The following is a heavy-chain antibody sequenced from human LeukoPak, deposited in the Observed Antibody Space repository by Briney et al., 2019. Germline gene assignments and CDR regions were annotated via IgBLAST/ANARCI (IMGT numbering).Heavy chain of an antibody. J-gene: IGHJ4*02. V-gene: IGHV4-61*02. CDR2: IYTSGST. CDR3: ARHVEGSSGWYRVYYFDY. D-gene: IGHD6-19*01. CDR1: GGSISSGSYY. Sequence: SQTLSLTCTVSGGSISSGSYYWSWIRQPAGKGLEWIGRIYTSGSTNYNPSLKSRVTISVDTSKNQFSLKLSSVTAADTAVYYCARHVEGSSGWYRVYYFDYWGQGTLVTVSS.